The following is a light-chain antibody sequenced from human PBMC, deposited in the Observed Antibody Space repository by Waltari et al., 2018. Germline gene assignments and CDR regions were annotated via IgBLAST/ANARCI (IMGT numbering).Light chain of an antibody. CDR2: AAS. CDR3: QQANSLPL. Sequence: DIQMTQSPSSVSASVGDRVTITCRASQGISTWLGWYQQKPGKAPKPLLYAASSLQSGVPSRFSGSGSGTEFTLTISSLQPEDFATYYCQQANSLPLFGGGTKVEIK. CDR1: QGISTW. V-gene: IGKV1-12*01. J-gene: IGKJ4*01.